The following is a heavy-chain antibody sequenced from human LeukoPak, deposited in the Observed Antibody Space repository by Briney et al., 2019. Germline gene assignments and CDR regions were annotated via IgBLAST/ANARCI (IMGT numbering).Heavy chain of an antibody. D-gene: IGHD5-18*01. Sequence: PSETLSLPCTVSGGSISGGGYYWNWIRQHPGKGLEWIGYIYYSGSTYSNPSLKSRVTISVDTSENQFSLKLSSVTAADTAVYYCARTTPDSRRRYSYALPFDYWGQGTLVTVPS. CDR2: IYYSGST. J-gene: IGHJ4*02. CDR1: GGSISGGGYY. V-gene: IGHV4-31*03. CDR3: ARTTPDSRRRYSYALPFDY.